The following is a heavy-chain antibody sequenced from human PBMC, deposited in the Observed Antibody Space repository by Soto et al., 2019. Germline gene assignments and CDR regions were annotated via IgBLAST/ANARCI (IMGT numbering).Heavy chain of an antibody. J-gene: IGHJ4*02. V-gene: IGHV1-69*02. CDR3: ASGAYCSGGSCYSRGVAFDY. D-gene: IGHD2-15*01. CDR1: GGTFSSYT. Sequence: QVQLVQSGAEVKKPGSSVKVSCKASGGTFSSYTISWLRQAPGQGLEWMGRIIPILGIANYAQKFQGRVTITADKSTSTAYMELSSLRSEDTAVYYCASGAYCSGGSCYSRGVAFDYWGQGTLVTVSS. CDR2: IIPILGIA.